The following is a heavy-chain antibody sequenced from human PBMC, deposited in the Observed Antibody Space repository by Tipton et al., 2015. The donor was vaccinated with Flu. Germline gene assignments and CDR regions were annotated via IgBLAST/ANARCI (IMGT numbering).Heavy chain of an antibody. CDR3: ARTITGNSVNAFDI. J-gene: IGHJ3*02. V-gene: IGHV3-23*01. CDR1: GFTFSSYA. D-gene: IGHD2/OR15-2a*01. Sequence: SLRLSCAASGFTFSSYAMSWVRQAPGKGLEWVSAISGSGGSTYYADSVKGRFTISRDNAKNSLYLQMNSLRAEDTAVYYCARTITGNSVNAFDIWGQGTMVTVSS. CDR2: ISGSGGST.